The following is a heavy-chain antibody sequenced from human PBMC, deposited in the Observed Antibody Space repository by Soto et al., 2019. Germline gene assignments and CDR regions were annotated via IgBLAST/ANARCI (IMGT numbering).Heavy chain of an antibody. J-gene: IGHJ6*03. D-gene: IGHD3-16*02. CDR2: IYSGGST. CDR3: ARDRAGNIGSYYMDV. V-gene: IGHV3-66*01. CDR1: GFIVSGNF. Sequence: ESVGGLVQPGGSLRLSCVASGFIVSGNFMSWVRQAPGKGLEWVSVIYSGGSTFYVDSVKGRFTISRDSSKNTLYLQMNSLRVEDTAVYYCARDRAGNIGSYYMDVWGKGTTVTVSS.